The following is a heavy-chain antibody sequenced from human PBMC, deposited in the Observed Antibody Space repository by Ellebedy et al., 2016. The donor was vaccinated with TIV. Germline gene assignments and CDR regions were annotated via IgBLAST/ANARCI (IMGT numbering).Heavy chain of an antibody. CDR3: ARRFEGSGSYSPWFDP. CDR1: GGSFSGYY. CDR2: IYYSGST. D-gene: IGHD3-10*01. Sequence: SETLSLTCAVYGGSFSGYYWSWIRQPPGKGLEWIGSIYYSGSTYYNPSLKSRVTISVDTSKNQFSLKLSSVTAADTAVYYCARRFEGSGSYSPWFDPWGQGTLVTVSS. V-gene: IGHV4-34*01. J-gene: IGHJ5*02.